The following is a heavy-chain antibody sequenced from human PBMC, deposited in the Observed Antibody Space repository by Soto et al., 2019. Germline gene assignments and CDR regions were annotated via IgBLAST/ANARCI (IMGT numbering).Heavy chain of an antibody. CDR3: ARGGRGLRGAFDV. D-gene: IGHD3-16*01. CDR1: GFTFSSFA. CDR2: ISFNGLSQ. V-gene: IGHV3-30*04. Sequence: QEILVESGGGVVQSGTSLRLSCAASGFTFSSFAMHWVRQAPGKGLEWVSVISFNGLSQFYADSVRGRVTVSRGNSKNTLYLQLDSLRPDDTAVYSCARGGRGLRGAFDVWGQGTEVSVS. J-gene: IGHJ3*01.